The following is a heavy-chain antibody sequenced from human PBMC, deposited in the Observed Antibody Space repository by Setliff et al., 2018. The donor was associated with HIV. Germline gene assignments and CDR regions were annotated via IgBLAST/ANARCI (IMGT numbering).Heavy chain of an antibody. V-gene: IGHV1-69*10. Sequence: SEKVSCKASGGTFSSYAISWVRQAPGQGLEWMGGIIPMLGVANYPQKVQGRVTITTDKSTTIVYMELSSLRSEDTAVYYCAGREMPCSGGDCNRYFYYYYMDVWGTGTTVTVSS. CDR3: AGREMPCSGGDCNRYFYYYYMDV. D-gene: IGHD2-21*02. CDR2: IIPMLGVA. J-gene: IGHJ6*03. CDR1: GGTFSSYA.